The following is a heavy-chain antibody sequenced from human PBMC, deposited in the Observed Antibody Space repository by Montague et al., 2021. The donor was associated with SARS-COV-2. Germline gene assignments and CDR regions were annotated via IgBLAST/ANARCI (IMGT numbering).Heavy chain of an antibody. D-gene: IGHD6-13*01. Sequence: SETLSLTCTVSGGSITSYYWSWIRQPPGKGLEWIGYIYYSGSTNYNPSLKSRVTISVDTSKNQLSLKLSSVTAADTAVYYCARDLYKVAAAGGYYCYGMDVWGQGTTVTVSS. CDR1: GGSITSYY. CDR2: IYYSGST. J-gene: IGHJ6*02. V-gene: IGHV4-59*13. CDR3: ARDLYKVAAAGGYYCYGMDV.